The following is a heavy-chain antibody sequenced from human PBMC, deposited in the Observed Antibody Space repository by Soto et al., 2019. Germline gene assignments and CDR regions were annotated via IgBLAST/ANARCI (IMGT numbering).Heavy chain of an antibody. CDR1: GFTFSSYA. D-gene: IGHD6-19*01. V-gene: IGHV3-30-3*01. CDR3: GSEPDSGGSY. J-gene: IGHJ4*02. CDR2: ISYDGSNK. Sequence: QVQLVESGGGVVQPGRSLRLSCAASGFTFSSYAMHWVRQAPGKGLEWVAVISYDGSNKYYADSVNGRFTISRDNSKNPLYLQMNHLRAEDKAGYYCGSEPDSGGSYWGQGNMVAVSS.